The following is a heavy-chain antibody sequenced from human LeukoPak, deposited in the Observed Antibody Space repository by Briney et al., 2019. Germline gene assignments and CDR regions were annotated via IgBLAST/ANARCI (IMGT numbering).Heavy chain of an antibody. D-gene: IGHD4-23*01. CDR1: GGSISSHY. CDR2: IYYSGSS. J-gene: IGHJ5*02. CDR3: ARDTVVGFDP. Sequence: SETLSLTCTVSGGSISSHYWSWIRQPPGKGLEWIGYIYYSGSSNYNPSLKSRVTISVDTSKNQFSLKLSSVTAADTAVYYCARDTVVGFDPWGQGTLVNLSS. V-gene: IGHV4-59*11.